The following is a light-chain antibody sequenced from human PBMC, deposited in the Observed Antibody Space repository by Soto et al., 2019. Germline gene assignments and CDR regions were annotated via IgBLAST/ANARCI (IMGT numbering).Light chain of an antibody. CDR1: QSVSSY. CDR2: DAS. Sequence: EIVLTQSPATLSLSPGERATLSCRASQSVSSYFAWYQQKPGQAPRLLIYDASNRATGIPARFSGSGSGTDFTLTISSLEPEDVAVYYCHQRGNWPLTFGQGTKVEIK. CDR3: HQRGNWPLT. V-gene: IGKV3-11*01. J-gene: IGKJ1*01.